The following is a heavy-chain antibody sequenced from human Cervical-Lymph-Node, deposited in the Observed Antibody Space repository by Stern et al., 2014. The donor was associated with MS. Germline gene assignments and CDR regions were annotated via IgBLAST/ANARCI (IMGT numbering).Heavy chain of an antibody. V-gene: IGHV1-3*01. CDR2: INAGNGNT. CDR1: GYTFTSYA. CDR3: ARIAARSPMNY. D-gene: IGHD6-6*01. J-gene: IGHJ4*02. Sequence: VQLVESGAEVKKPGASVKGSCKASGYTFTSYAMHLVRQAPGQRLEWMGWINAGNGNTKYSQKFQGRVTITRDTSASTAYMELSSLRSEDTAVYYCARIAARSPMNYWGQGTLVTVSS.